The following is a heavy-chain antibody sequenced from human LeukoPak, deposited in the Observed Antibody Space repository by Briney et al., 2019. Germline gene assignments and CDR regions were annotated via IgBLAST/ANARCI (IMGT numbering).Heavy chain of an antibody. Sequence: GGSLRLSCAASGFTVSSNYMSWVRQAPGKGLEWGSVIYSGGSTYYADSVKGRFTISRDNSKNTLYLQMNSLRAEDTAVYYCARVNISYDSTFDPWGQGNLVTVSS. V-gene: IGHV3-53*01. CDR2: IYSGGST. J-gene: IGHJ5*02. D-gene: IGHD3-22*01. CDR3: ARVNISYDSTFDP. CDR1: GFTVSSNY.